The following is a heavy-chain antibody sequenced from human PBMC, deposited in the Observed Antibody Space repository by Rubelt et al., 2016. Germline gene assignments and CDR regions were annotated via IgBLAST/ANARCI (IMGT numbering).Heavy chain of an antibody. CDR2: INPKSGGT. J-gene: IGHJ4*02. CDR1: GYTFTSYA. D-gene: IGHD6-13*01. Sequence: QVQLVQSGSELKKPGASVKVSCKASGYTFTSYAMNWVRQAPGQGLEWMGWINPKSGGTNYARKFQGRVTRTTDTSTSTAYMELRSLRSEDTAVYYCARGLGIAAPWGGYWGQGTLVTVSS. CDR3: ARGLGIAAPWGGY. V-gene: IGHV1-8*02.